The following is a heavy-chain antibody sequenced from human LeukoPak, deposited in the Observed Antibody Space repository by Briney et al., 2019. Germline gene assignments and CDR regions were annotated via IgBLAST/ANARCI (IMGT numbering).Heavy chain of an antibody. CDR3: ARGAGYFDWLSRLDY. V-gene: IGHV4-39*07. Sequence: SQTLSLTCTVSGGSISSGSYYWSWIRQPPGKGLEWIGEINHSGSTNYNPSLKSRVTISVDTSKNQFSLKLSSVTAADTAVYYCARGAGYFDWLSRLDYWGQGTLVTVSS. D-gene: IGHD3-9*01. CDR1: GGSISSGSYY. J-gene: IGHJ4*02. CDR2: INHSGST.